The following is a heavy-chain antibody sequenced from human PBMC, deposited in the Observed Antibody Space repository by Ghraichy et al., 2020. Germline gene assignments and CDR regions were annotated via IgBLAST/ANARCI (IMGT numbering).Heavy chain of an antibody. J-gene: IGHJ4*02. Sequence: ASVKVSCKASGDTFTSYGISWVRQAPGQGREWMGWVSAYNGNTNYAQKLQGRVTMTTDTSTSTAYMELRSLRSDDTAVYYCASVGHSSGWYSWGQGTLVTVSS. V-gene: IGHV1-18*04. CDR1: GDTFTSYG. D-gene: IGHD6-19*01. CDR3: ASVGHSSGWYS. CDR2: VSAYNGNT.